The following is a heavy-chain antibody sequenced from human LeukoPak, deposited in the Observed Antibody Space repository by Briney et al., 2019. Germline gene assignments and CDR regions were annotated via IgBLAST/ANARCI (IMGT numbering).Heavy chain of an antibody. D-gene: IGHD3-3*01. CDR2: INHSGST. Sequence: TSETLSLTCAVYGASFSGYYWSWIRQPPGKGLEWIGEINHSGSTNYNPSLKSRVTISVDTSKNQFSLKLSSVTAADTAVYYCARQNFGVVHYWGQGTLVTVSS. CDR3: ARQNFGVVHY. CDR1: GASFSGYY. J-gene: IGHJ4*02. V-gene: IGHV4-34*01.